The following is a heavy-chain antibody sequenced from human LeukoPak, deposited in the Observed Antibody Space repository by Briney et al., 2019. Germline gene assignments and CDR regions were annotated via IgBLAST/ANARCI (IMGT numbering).Heavy chain of an antibody. CDR2: IYYSGYT. D-gene: IGHD2-2*01. CDR1: GGSISSYY. J-gene: IGHJ4*02. V-gene: IGHV4-59*12. CDR3: ARDSSKIPFDY. Sequence: SETLSLTCTVSGGSISSYYWSWIRQPPGKGLEWIGYIYYSGYTNYNPSLKSRVTISVDTSKNQFSLKLSSVTAADTAVYYCARDSSKIPFDYWGQGTLVTVSS.